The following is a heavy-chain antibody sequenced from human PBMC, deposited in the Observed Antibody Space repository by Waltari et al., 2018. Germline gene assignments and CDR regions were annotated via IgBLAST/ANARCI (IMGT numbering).Heavy chain of an antibody. D-gene: IGHD3-22*01. CDR3: ARLMIVVAKGYFDY. V-gene: IGHV4-34*01. CDR1: GGSFSGYY. CDR2: INHSGST. J-gene: IGHJ4*02. Sequence: QVQLQQWGAGLLKPSETLSLTCAVYGGSFSGYYWIWIRQPPGKGLEWIGEINHSGSTNYNPSLKSRVTISVDTSKNQFSLKLSSVTAADTAVYYCARLMIVVAKGYFDYWGQGTLVTVSS.